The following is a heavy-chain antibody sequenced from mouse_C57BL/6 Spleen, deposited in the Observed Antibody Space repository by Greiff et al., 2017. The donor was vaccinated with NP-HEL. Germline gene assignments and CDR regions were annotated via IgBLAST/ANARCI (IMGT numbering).Heavy chain of an antibody. Sequence: EVKLVESGEGLVKPGGSLKLSCAASGFTFSSYAMSWVRQTPEKRLEWVAYISSGGDYIYYADTVKGRFTISRDNARNTLYLQMSSLKSEDTDMYYCKRDLAGAFAYWGQGTLVTVAA. CDR1: GFTFSSYA. D-gene: IGHD4-1*01. CDR2: ISSGGDYI. CDR3: KRDLAGAFAY. V-gene: IGHV5-9-1*02. J-gene: IGHJ3*01.